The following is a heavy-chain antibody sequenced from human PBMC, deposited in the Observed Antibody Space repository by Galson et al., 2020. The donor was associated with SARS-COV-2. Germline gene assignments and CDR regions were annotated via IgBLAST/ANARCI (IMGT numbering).Heavy chain of an antibody. CDR1: GFTFSSYG. J-gene: IGHJ4*02. V-gene: IGHV3-30*18. CDR2: ISYDGSNK. Sequence: SCAASGFTFSSYGMHWVRQAPGKGLEWVAVISYDGSNKYYADSVKGRFTISRDNSKNTLYLQMNSLRAEDTAVYYCAKGLSGSYYSGFDYWGQGTLVTVSS. D-gene: IGHD1-26*01. CDR3: AKGLSGSYYSGFDY.